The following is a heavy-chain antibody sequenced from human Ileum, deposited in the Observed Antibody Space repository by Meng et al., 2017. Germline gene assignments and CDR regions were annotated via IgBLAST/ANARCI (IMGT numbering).Heavy chain of an antibody. V-gene: IGHV4-61*08. CDR3: ARDHWGSLDY. CDR2: ASS. Sequence: PLEGLGPGLESRCETLSLICAVSGGSGSSRGKQWGWIRQPPGKGLEWIGYASSNYNPSLKSRVTISVDTSKNQFSLKLTSVTAADTAVYYCARDHWGSLDYWGQGVLVTVSS. CDR1: GGSGSSRGKQ. D-gene: IGHD7-27*01. J-gene: IGHJ4*02.